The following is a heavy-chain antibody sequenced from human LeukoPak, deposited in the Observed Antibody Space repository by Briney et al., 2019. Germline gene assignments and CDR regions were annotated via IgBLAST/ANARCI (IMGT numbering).Heavy chain of an antibody. CDR2: IYTSGST. Sequence: PSETLSLTCTVSGGSISSYYWSWIRQPAGKGLEWIGRIYTSGSTNYNPSLKSRVTMSVDTSKNQFSLKLSSVTAADTAVYYRARRITIFGVVFNWFDPWGQGTLVTVSS. J-gene: IGHJ5*02. CDR1: GGSISSYY. V-gene: IGHV4-4*07. D-gene: IGHD3-3*01. CDR3: ARRITIFGVVFNWFDP.